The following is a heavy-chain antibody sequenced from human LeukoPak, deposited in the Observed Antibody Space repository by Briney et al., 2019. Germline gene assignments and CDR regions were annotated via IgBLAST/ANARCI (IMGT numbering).Heavy chain of an antibody. D-gene: IGHD2-15*01. J-gene: IGHJ3*02. V-gene: IGHV3-23*01. CDR3: AKGRGYCSGASCAGTAFDI. Sequence: GGSLRLSRAASGFTFSTYAMNWVRQAPGKGLEWVSVISGSGTGTYYADSVKGRFTISRDNSNNTLHLQMNSLRAEDTALYYCAKGRGYCSGASCAGTAFDIWGQGTMVTVSS. CDR1: GFTFSTYA. CDR2: ISGSGTGT.